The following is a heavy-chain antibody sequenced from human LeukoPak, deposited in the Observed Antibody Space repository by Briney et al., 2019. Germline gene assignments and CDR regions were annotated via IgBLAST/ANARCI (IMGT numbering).Heavy chain of an antibody. CDR1: GGSFSGYY. Sequence: SETLSLTCAVYGGSFSGYYWSWIRQPPGKGLEWIGEINHSGSTNYNPSLKSRVTISVDTSKNQFSLKLSSVTAADTAVYYCARGRSSGWPHDAFDIWGQGTMVTVSS. D-gene: IGHD6-19*01. CDR2: INHSGST. CDR3: ARGRSSGWPHDAFDI. V-gene: IGHV4-34*01. J-gene: IGHJ3*02.